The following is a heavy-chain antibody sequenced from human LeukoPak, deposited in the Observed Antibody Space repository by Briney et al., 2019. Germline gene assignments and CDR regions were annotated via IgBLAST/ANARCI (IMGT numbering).Heavy chain of an antibody. Sequence: NPSETLSLTCTVSGGSISSSSYYWGWIRQPPGKGLEWIGSIYYSGSTYYNPSLKSRVTISVDTSKNQFSLKLSSVTAADTAVYYXARHGDYVWGXYRXLAWTPPYYFDYWGQGTLVTVSS. V-gene: IGHV4-39*01. J-gene: IGHJ4*02. D-gene: IGHD3-16*02. CDR1: GGSISSSSYY. CDR2: IYYSGST. CDR3: ARHGDYVWGXYRXLAWTPPYYFDY.